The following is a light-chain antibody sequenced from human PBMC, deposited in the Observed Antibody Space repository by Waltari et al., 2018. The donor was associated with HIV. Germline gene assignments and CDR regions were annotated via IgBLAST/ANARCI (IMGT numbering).Light chain of an antibody. J-gene: IGLJ2*01. V-gene: IGLV2-14*01. CDR2: EVS. Sequence: QSALPQPASVSGSPGQSITISCTGTSSDVGGYNYVSWYQQHPGKAPKLMIYEVSNRPSGVSNRFSGSKSGNTASLTISGLQAEDEADYYCCSYAGSYPVVFGGGTKLTVL. CDR3: CSYAGSYPVV. CDR1: SSDVGGYNY.